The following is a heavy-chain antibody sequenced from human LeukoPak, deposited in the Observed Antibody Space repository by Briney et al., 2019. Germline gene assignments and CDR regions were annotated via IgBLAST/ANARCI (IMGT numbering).Heavy chain of an antibody. V-gene: IGHV3-21*04. Sequence: GGSLRLSCAASGFTFSSYWMSWVRQAPGKGLEWVSSISSSSSYIYYADSVKGRFTISRDNAKNSLYLQMNSLRAEDTALYYCAKDIMTNYYDNSGLNWFDPWGQGTLVTVSS. CDR1: GFTFSSYW. CDR2: ISSSSSYI. CDR3: AKDIMTNYYDNSGLNWFDP. J-gene: IGHJ5*02. D-gene: IGHD3-22*01.